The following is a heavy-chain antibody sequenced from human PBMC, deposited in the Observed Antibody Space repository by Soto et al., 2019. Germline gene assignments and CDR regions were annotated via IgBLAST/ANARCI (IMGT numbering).Heavy chain of an antibody. CDR2: ISSNGGST. CDR3: ARDHVVVAATFRASYYGMDV. Sequence: GTLTLSCAASGFTFSSYAMHWVRQAPGKGLEYFSAISSNGGSTYYANSVKGRFTISRDNSKNTLYLQMGSLRAEDTAVYYCARDHVVVAATFRASYYGMDVWGQGTTVTVSS. CDR1: GFTFSSYA. D-gene: IGHD2-15*01. J-gene: IGHJ6*02. V-gene: IGHV3-64*01.